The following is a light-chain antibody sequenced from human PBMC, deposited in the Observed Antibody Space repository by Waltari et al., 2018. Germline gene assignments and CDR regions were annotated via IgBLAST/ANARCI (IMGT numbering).Light chain of an antibody. J-gene: IGLJ3*02. CDR3: CSYAGSYTWV. CDR2: DVS. CDR1: RSAVGGYTY. V-gene: IGLV2-11*01. Sequence: QSALTQPRPVSGSPGQSATISCTGPRSAVGGYTYVSWYHQHPGKAPNLIIYDVSKRPSGVPDRFSGSKSGNTASLTISGLQAEDEADYYCCSYAGSYTWVFGGGTKLTVL.